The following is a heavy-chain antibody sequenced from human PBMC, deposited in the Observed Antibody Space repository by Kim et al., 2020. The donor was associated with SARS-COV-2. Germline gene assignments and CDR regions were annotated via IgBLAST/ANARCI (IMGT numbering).Heavy chain of an antibody. D-gene: IGHD3-16*01. J-gene: IGHJ4*02. V-gene: IGHV3-48*02. CDR3: ARVRGGANDY. Sequence: STLYYADSVKGRFTISRDNAKNSLYLQMNSLGDEDTAVYYCARVRGGANDYWGQGTLVTVSS. CDR2: STL.